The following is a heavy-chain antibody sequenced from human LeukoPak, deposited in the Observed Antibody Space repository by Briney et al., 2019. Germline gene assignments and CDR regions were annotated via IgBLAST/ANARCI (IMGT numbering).Heavy chain of an antibody. CDR3: AKAHHDILTGLDY. CDR1: GFTFSAYE. D-gene: IGHD3-9*01. CDR2: IGSSGSTV. J-gene: IGHJ4*02. Sequence: GGSLRLSCAASGFTFSAYEMNWVRQAPGKGLEWVSYIGSSGSTVYYADSVKGRFTISRDNSKNSLYLQMNSLRTEDTALYYCAKAHHDILTGLDYWGQGTLVTVSS. V-gene: IGHV3-48*03.